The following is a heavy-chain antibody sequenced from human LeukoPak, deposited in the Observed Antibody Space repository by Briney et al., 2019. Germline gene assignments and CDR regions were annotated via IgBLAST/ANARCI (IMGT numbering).Heavy chain of an antibody. D-gene: IGHD6-19*01. Sequence: PSETLSLTCAVYGGSFSGYYWSWIRQPPGKGLEWIGEINHSGSTNYNPSLKSRVTISVDTSKNQFSLKLSSVTAADTAVYYCAREIALAGRGDYWGQGTLVTVSS. CDR1: GGSFSGYY. V-gene: IGHV4-34*01. CDR3: AREIALAGRGDY. CDR2: INHSGST. J-gene: IGHJ4*02.